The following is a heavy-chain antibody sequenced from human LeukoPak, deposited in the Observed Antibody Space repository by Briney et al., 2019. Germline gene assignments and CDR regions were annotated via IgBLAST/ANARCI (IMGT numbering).Heavy chain of an antibody. J-gene: IGHJ3*02. V-gene: IGHV4-34*01. CDR3: ARAKTYYYDSSGHDAFDI. CDR2: INHSGST. D-gene: IGHD3-22*01. CDR1: GGPFSIYY. Sequence: SETLSLTCAVYGGPFSIYYWNWIRQPPGQALEWIGEINHSGSTNYNPSLKSRVAISVDTSKNQFSLKLSSVTAADTAVYYCARAKTYYYDSSGHDAFDIWGQGTMVTVSS.